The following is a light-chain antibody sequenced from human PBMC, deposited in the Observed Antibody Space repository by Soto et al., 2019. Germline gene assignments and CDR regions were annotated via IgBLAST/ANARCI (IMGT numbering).Light chain of an antibody. Sequence: EIVMTQSPATLSVSPGERATLSCRASQSVSSNLAWYQQHPGQAPRLLIYGASTRATGIPARFSVSGSGTDFTRTISSLQSEDFAAYYCQQYNNWPLTFGGGTKVEIK. J-gene: IGKJ4*01. V-gene: IGKV3-15*01. CDR1: QSVSSN. CDR2: GAS. CDR3: QQYNNWPLT.